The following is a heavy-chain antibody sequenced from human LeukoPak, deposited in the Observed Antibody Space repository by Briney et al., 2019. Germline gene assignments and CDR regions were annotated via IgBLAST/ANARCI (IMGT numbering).Heavy chain of an antibody. V-gene: IGHV1-18*01. CDR1: GYTFTSYG. D-gene: IGHD3-22*01. CDR2: ISAYNGNT. J-gene: IGHJ4*02. CDR3: ARDTDYYDSSGYYYVFDY. Sequence: ASVKVSCKASGYTFTSYGISWVRQAPGQGLEWMGWISAYNGNTNYAQKLQGRVTMTTDTSTSTAYMELRSLRSDDTAVYYCARDTDYYDSSGYYYVFDYWGQGTLVTVSS.